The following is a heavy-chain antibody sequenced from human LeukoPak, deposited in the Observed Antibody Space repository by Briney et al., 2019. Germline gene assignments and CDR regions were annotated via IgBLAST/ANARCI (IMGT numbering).Heavy chain of an antibody. CDR3: ASLVGDYYDSSGSDAFDI. CDR1: GGSISSYS. J-gene: IGHJ3*02. V-gene: IGHV4-59*12. Sequence: PSETLSLTCTVSGGSISSYSWSWLRQPPGKGLEWIGYIYYSGSTYYNPSLKSRVTISVDTSKNQFSLKLSSVTAADTAVYYCASLVGDYYDSSGSDAFDIWGQGTMVTVSS. CDR2: IYYSGST. D-gene: IGHD3-22*01.